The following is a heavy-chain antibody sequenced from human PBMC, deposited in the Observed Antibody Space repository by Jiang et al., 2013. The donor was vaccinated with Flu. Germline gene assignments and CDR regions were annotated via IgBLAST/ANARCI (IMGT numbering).Heavy chain of an antibody. Sequence: TQTLMLTCDFSGFSLSTSEWVWAGSVSPHGKALEWFALIYWDGDERYSPSLRSRLTITKDTSKNQVVLTMTNMDPVDTATYYCAHRAGLMASFDYWGQGTLVTVSS. CDR1: GFSLSTSEWV. CDR2: IYWDGDE. D-gene: IGHD3-10*01. CDR3: AHRAGLMASFDY. V-gene: IGHV2-5*02. J-gene: IGHJ4*02.